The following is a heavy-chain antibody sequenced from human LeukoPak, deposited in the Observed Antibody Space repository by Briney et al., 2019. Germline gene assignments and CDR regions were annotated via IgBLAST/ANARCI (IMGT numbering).Heavy chain of an antibody. CDR2: INHSGST. CDR1: GGSFRVYY. CDR3: ARVDYDILTGYTNWCAP. D-gene: IGHD3-9*01. Sequence: SETLSLTCAVYGGSFRVYYWSWIRQPPGKGLEWIGEINHSGSTNYNPSLKSRVTISINTSKNQFSLKLSSVTAADTAVYYCARVDYDILTGYTNWCAPWGEGTLVTVSS. J-gene: IGHJ5*02. V-gene: IGHV4-34*01.